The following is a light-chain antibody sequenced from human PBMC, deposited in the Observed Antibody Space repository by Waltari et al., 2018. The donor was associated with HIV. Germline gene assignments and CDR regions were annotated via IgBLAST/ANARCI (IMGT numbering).Light chain of an antibody. Sequence: EIALTQSPDDLSLSPGDRAHLSCRANLTIVNYLGWYQQKPGQGPSLLIYDASKRVTGVPVRFSGSGSGTDFSLIINNIQPEDSAVYYCQQRHSWPLSFGGGTKVEI. CDR2: DAS. J-gene: IGKJ4*01. V-gene: IGKV3-11*01. CDR3: QQRHSWPLS. CDR1: LTIVNY.